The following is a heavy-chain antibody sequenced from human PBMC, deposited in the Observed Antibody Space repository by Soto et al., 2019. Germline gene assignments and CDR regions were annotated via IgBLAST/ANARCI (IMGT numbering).Heavy chain of an antibody. Sequence: QVHLQQWGAGLLKPSETLSLTCAVYGGSFSGYYWSWIRQPPGKGLEWIGEINHSGSTNYNPSLTSRVSISVGTSNNQFSLKLSSVTAADTAVYYCARGRGDGYNQHWYFDLWGRGTLLTVSS. CDR2: INHSGST. CDR3: ARGRGDGYNQHWYFDL. D-gene: IGHD3-10*01. V-gene: IGHV4-34*01. CDR1: GGSFSGYY. J-gene: IGHJ2*01.